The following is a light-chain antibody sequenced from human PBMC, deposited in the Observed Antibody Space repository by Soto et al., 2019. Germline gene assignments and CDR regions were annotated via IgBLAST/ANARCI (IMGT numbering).Light chain of an antibody. J-gene: IGKJ1*01. Sequence: EVVLTQSPPALSVPPGERATLSCRASQTVVSNLAWYQQNPGQAPRLLIYGASTRASGIPDRFSGSGSGTEFTLTISSLQSEDFAVYYCQQYNNWPPWTFGQGTKVDIK. V-gene: IGKV3-15*01. CDR1: QTVVSN. CDR3: QQYNNWPPWT. CDR2: GAS.